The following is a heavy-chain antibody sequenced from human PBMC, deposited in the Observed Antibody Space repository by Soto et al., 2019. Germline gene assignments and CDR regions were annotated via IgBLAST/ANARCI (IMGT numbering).Heavy chain of an antibody. CDR2: INWNSGSI. D-gene: IGHD6-13*01. Sequence: GGSLRLSCAASRFTFDDYAMHWVRQAPGKGLEWVSGINWNSGSIGYADSVKGRFTISRDNAKNSLYLQMNSLRAEDTALYYCAKDIGGSSRYYFESWGQGTLVTVSS. CDR1: RFTFDDYA. V-gene: IGHV3-9*01. J-gene: IGHJ4*02. CDR3: AKDIGGSSRYYFES.